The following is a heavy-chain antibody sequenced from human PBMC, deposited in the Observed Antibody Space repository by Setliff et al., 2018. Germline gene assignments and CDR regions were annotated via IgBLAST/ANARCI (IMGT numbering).Heavy chain of an antibody. Sequence: ASVKVSCKASGYTFTNYDINWVRQATGQGLEWMGWINTKTGDPSYAQGYTGRFAFSLDTSDSTTYLDISTLKAEDTATYFCARADHLVTTTFDYWGQGTLVTVSS. V-gene: IGHV7-4-1*02. CDR1: GYTFTNYD. CDR2: INTKTGDP. J-gene: IGHJ4*01. CDR3: ARADHLVTTTFDY. D-gene: IGHD4-17*01.